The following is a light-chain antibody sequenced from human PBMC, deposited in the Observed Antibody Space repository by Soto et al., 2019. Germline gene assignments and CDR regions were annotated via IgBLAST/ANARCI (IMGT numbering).Light chain of an antibody. CDR1: QDINIY. CDR3: QQYDILPTT. V-gene: IGKV1-33*01. CDR2: DAS. J-gene: IGKJ5*01. Sequence: DIHMTQSPSSLFASVGYRFTITCQATQDINIYLNWYQQKPGKAPNLLIYDASKLEIGVPSRFSGSGSGTHFTFTISSLQTEDIGTYYCQQYDILPTTFGRGTRLEIK.